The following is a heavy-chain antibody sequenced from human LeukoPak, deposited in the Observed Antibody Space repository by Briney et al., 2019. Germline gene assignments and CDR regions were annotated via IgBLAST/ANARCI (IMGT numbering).Heavy chain of an antibody. Sequence: SQTLSLTCTVSGDSISSYNSYWNWIRQPPGKGLEWIGYIYYSGSTYYNPSLKSRLIISVDTSENQFSLKLSSVTAADTAMYYCARGNFGSGWSSFGYWGQGTLVTVSS. CDR3: ARGNFGSGWSSFGY. CDR1: GDSISSYNSY. V-gene: IGHV4-30-4*01. J-gene: IGHJ4*02. D-gene: IGHD6-19*01. CDR2: IYYSGST.